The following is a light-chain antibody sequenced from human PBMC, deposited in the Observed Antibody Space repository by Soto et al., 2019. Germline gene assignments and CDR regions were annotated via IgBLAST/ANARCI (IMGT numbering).Light chain of an antibody. CDR2: DVS. J-gene: IGLJ1*01. V-gene: IGLV2-14*01. CDR3: CSSTSSNTDV. Sequence: QSALTQPASVSGSPGQSITISCTGTSSDVGGYTYVSWYQQHPGKAPKLMIYDVSYRPSGVSNRFSGSKSGNTPSLTISGLQAEDEADYYCCSSTSSNTDVFGTGTKVTVL. CDR1: SSDVGGYTY.